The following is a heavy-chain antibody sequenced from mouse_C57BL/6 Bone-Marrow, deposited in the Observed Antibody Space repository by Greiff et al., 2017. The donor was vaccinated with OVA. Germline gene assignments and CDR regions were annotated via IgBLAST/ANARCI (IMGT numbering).Heavy chain of an antibody. Sequence: ESGPGLVKPSQSLSLTCSVTGYSITSGYFWTWIPQFPGNKLEWMGYISYDGSNNYNPSLKNRISITRDTSKNQFFLKLNSVTTEDTATYYCARALYGSSYVRYWYFDVWGTGTTVTVSS. D-gene: IGHD1-1*01. CDR1: GYSITSGYF. V-gene: IGHV3-6*01. J-gene: IGHJ1*03. CDR3: ARALYGSSYVRYWYFDV. CDR2: ISYDGSN.